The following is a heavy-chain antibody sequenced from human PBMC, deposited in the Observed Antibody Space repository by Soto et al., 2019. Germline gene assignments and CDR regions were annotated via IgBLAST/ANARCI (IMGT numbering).Heavy chain of an antibody. J-gene: IGHJ4*02. CDR3: ARRNYYDTSGYFDY. Sequence: SETLSLTCSVSGGSISSSSYFWGWIRQPPGKGLESIGSIYYTGSTFYNPSLKSRVTISVDTSKNQFSLKLSSVTAADTAVYYCARRNYYDTSGYFDYWGQGSLVTVS. V-gene: IGHV4-39*01. CDR2: IYYTGST. D-gene: IGHD3-22*01. CDR1: GGSISSSSYF.